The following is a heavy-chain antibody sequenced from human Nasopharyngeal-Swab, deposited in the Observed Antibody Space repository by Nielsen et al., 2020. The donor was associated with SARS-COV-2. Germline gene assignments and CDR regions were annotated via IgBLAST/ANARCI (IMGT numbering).Heavy chain of an antibody. Sequence: SETLSLTYTVSGGSISSYYWSWIRQPPGKGLEWIGYIYYSWSTNYNPSLKSRVTISVDTSKNQFSLKLSPVTAADTAVYYCARTTRGDFWSGYYEPYYYYYMDVWGKGTTVTVSS. V-gene: IGHV4-59*01. CDR2: IYYSWST. CDR3: ARTTRGDFWSGYYEPYYYYYMDV. J-gene: IGHJ6*03. D-gene: IGHD3-3*01. CDR1: GGSISSYY.